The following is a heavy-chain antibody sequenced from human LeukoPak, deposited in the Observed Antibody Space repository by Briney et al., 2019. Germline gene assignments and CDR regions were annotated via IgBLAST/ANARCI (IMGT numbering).Heavy chain of an antibody. J-gene: IGHJ6*02. CDR3: TRRGSGNGGTYAGMDV. Sequence: PSETLSLTCTVSGGSISSDVHYWDWIRQAPGKGLEWIGSLLYNGNTWYNPSLESRVTISVDTSENQFSLRLTSVNAADTALYFCTRRGSGNGGTYAGMDVWGPGTSVTVSS. D-gene: IGHD1-26*01. CDR1: GGSISSDVHY. V-gene: IGHV4-39*01. CDR2: LLYNGNT.